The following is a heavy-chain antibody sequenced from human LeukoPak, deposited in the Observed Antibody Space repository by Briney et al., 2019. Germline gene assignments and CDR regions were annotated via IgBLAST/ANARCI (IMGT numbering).Heavy chain of an antibody. Sequence: PSETLSLTCTDSGGSLSSYFWSWMRQPPGKGREWIGYIYYSGSTNYNPSLKSRVTISVDTSKNQFSLKLSSVTAADAAVYYCARDSHRARGVFDYWGQGTLVTVSS. CDR1: GGSLSSYF. D-gene: IGHD3-10*01. CDR3: ARDSHRARGVFDY. CDR2: IYYSGST. V-gene: IGHV4-59*01. J-gene: IGHJ4*02.